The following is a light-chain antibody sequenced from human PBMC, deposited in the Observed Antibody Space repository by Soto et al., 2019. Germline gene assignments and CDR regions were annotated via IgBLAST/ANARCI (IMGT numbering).Light chain of an antibody. CDR3: RSFTTSSTL. Sequence: QSALTQPASVSGSPGQSITISCTGTSSDIGAYNYVSWYQQYPGKAPKLMVYDVSNRPSGVSNRFSGSKSGNTASLTISGLQAEDEAYYYCRSFTTSSTLFGGGTKLTVL. CDR2: DVS. CDR1: SSDIGAYNY. V-gene: IGLV2-14*01. J-gene: IGLJ2*01.